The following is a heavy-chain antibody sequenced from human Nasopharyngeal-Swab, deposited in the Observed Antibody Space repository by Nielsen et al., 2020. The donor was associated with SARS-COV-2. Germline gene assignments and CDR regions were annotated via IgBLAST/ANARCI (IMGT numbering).Heavy chain of an antibody. J-gene: IGHJ6*02. CDR1: GFTFSSYA. D-gene: IGHD6-13*01. CDR3: ANLLFSSSWYEGYYYGMDV. CDR2: IYSGGSST. Sequence: GGSLRLSCAASGFTFSSYAMSWVRPAPGKGLEWVSVIYSGGSSTYYADSVKGRFTISRDNSKNTLYLQMNSLRAEDTAVYYCANLLFSSSWYEGYYYGMDVWGQGTTVTVSS. V-gene: IGHV3-23*03.